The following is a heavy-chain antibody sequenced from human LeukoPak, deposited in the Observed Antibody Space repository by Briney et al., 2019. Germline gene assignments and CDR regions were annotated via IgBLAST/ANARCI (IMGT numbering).Heavy chain of an antibody. V-gene: IGHV3-53*01. D-gene: IGHD3-10*01. CDR1: GFTVSRNY. CDR3: ANLPRGDY. Sequence: GGSLRLSCAASGFTVSRNYMSWVRQAPGKGREWASVIYSGGNTYYADFVKGRFTISRDNSKNTLYLQINSLTAEDTAVYYCANLPRGDYWGLGTLVTVSS. J-gene: IGHJ4*02. CDR2: IYSGGNT.